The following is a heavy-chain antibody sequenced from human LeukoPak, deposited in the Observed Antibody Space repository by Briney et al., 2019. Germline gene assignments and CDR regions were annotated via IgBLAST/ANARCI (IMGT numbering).Heavy chain of an antibody. CDR3: ARHDKLLGYCRGGSCYYDSFDI. CDR2: IYYSVST. CDR1: GDSFSISDYF. Sequence: SETLSLTCTVSGDSFSISDYFWGWIRQPPGKGLQWMGTIYYSVSTYYNPSLKSRVTISVDTSKNQFSLKPSSVTAADTAVYYCARHDKLLGYCRGGSCYYDSFDIWGQGTMVTVSS. V-gene: IGHV4-39*01. J-gene: IGHJ3*02. D-gene: IGHD2-15*01.